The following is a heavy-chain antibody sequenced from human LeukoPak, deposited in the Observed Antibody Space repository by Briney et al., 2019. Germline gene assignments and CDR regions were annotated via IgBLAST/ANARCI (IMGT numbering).Heavy chain of an antibody. CDR3: ARHYYDSQDRVDWFDP. D-gene: IGHD3-22*01. V-gene: IGHV4-31*03. CDR2: IYYSGST. Sequence: SQTLSLTCTVSGGSISSGGYYWSWIRQHPGKGLEWIGYIYYSGSTYYNPSLKSRVTISVDTSKNQFSLKLSSVTAADTAVYYCARHYYDSQDRVDWFDPXGXXTLXTVSS. CDR1: GGSISSGGYY. J-gene: IGHJ5*02.